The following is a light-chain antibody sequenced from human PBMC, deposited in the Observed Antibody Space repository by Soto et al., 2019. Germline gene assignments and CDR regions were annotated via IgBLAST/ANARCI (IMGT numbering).Light chain of an antibody. J-gene: IGKJ4*01. CDR3: QQRSNWPPLT. CDR1: QSVNSY. Sequence: EILLTQSPATLSLAPGERATLSCRASQSVNSYLAWYQQKPGQAPRLLIYDASNRATGIPARFSGSGSGTDFTLTISSLEPEDFAVYYCQQRSNWPPLTFGGGTKVDIK. CDR2: DAS. V-gene: IGKV3-11*01.